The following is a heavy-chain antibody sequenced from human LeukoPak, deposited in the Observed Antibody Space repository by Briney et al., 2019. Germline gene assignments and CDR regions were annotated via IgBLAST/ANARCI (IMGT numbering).Heavy chain of an antibody. Sequence: GGSLRLSCAASGFTFSDYYMSWIRQAPGKGLEWVSYISSSGSTIYYADSVKGRFTISRDNAKNSLYLQMNSLGAEDTAVYYCARDFRTPLGYYYYYMDVWGKGTTVTVSS. CDR2: ISSSGSTI. V-gene: IGHV3-11*04. D-gene: IGHD1-14*01. CDR1: GFTFSDYY. CDR3: ARDFRTPLGYYYYYMDV. J-gene: IGHJ6*03.